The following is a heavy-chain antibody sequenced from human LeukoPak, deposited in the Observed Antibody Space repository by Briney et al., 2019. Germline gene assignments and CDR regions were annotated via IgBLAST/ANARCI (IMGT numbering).Heavy chain of an antibody. J-gene: IGHJ6*04. CDR3: ARHKQLDV. CDR1: GDSITGYY. D-gene: IGHD1/OR15-1a*01. CDR2: INHSGST. Sequence: PSETLSLTCSVSGDSITGYYWGWIRQPPGKGLEWIGEINHSGSTNYNPSLKSRVTISVDTSKNQFSLKLSSVTAADTAVYYCARHKQLDVWGKGTTVTISS. V-gene: IGHV4-34*01.